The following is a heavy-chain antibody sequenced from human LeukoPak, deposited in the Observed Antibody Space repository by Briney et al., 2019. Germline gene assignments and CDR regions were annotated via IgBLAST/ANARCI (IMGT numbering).Heavy chain of an antibody. V-gene: IGHV3-7*01. D-gene: IGHD3-3*01. J-gene: IGHJ4*02. CDR1: GFTFSSYW. CDR2: IKQDGSEK. Sequence: PGGSLRLSCAASGFTFSSYWMSWVRQAPGKGLEWVANIKQDGSEKYYVDSVKGRFTISRDNAKNSLYLQMNSLRAEDTAVYYCASRYDFWSGYYTVPFDYWGQGTLVTVSS. CDR3: ASRYDFWSGYYTVPFDY.